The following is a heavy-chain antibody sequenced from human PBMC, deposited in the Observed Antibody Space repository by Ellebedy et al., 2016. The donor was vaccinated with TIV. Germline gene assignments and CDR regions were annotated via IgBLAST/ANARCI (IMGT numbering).Heavy chain of an antibody. Sequence: GGSLRLSCAASGFIVSSNYMSWVRQAPGKGLEWVATLYSGGTILYADSVKGRFTISRDNSKNTLYLQMNSLRAEDTAVYYCAGRAYNWNDGSLFDYWGQGTLVTVSP. V-gene: IGHV3-53*01. CDR3: AGRAYNWNDGSLFDY. J-gene: IGHJ4*02. D-gene: IGHD1-1*01. CDR2: LYSGGTI. CDR1: GFIVSSNY.